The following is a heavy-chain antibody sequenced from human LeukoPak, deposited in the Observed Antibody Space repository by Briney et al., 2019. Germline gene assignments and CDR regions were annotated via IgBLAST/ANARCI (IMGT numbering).Heavy chain of an antibody. V-gene: IGHV1-8*02. Sequence: ASVKVSCKASGYTFSSYDINWVRQATGQGLEWMGWMNPNSGNTAYAQKFQGRVTMSRDTSISTAYMELSSLRSEDTAVYYCATGVTTGVWPFDYWGQGTLVTVSS. J-gene: IGHJ4*02. CDR3: ATGVTTGVWPFDY. D-gene: IGHD4-23*01. CDR2: MNPNSGNT. CDR1: GYTFSSYD.